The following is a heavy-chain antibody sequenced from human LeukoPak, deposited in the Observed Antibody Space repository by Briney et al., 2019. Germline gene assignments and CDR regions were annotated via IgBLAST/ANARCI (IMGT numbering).Heavy chain of an antibody. CDR2: ISGSGVST. Sequence: ETLSLTCAVSGGSISSINWWSWVRQAPGKGLEWVSAISGSGVSTYYADSVKGRLTISRDNAKNTLYLQMNSLRAEDTAVYYCARGLIAYCGGDCYSGAFDIWGQGTMVTVSS. J-gene: IGHJ3*02. CDR3: ARGLIAYCGGDCYSGAFDI. V-gene: IGHV3-23*01. D-gene: IGHD2-21*02. CDR1: GGSISSIN.